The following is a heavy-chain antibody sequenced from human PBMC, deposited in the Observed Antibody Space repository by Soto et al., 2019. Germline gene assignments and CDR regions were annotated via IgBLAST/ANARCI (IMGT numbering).Heavy chain of an antibody. CDR3: ARALDDYGAFGI. Sequence: SVKVSLKASGYTFPSYGISWVRQAPGQGLEWMGWISAYNGNTSYAQNLQGRVTMTTDTSTSTAYMELRSLRSDDTAVYYCARALDDYGAFGIWGQRTMVTVSS. J-gene: IGHJ3*02. V-gene: IGHV1-18*01. CDR1: GYTFPSYG. D-gene: IGHD4-17*01. CDR2: ISAYNGNT.